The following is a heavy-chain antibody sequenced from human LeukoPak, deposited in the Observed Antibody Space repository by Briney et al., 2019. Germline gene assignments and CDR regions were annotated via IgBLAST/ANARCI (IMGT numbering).Heavy chain of an antibody. D-gene: IGHD6-19*01. CDR2: INPNSGGT. V-gene: IGHV1-2*02. CDR1: GYTFTGYY. J-gene: IGHJ6*03. Sequence: ASVKVSCKASGYTFTGYYMHWVRQAPGQGLEWMGWINPNSGGTNYAQKFQGRVTITRDTSISTAYMELSRPRSDDTAVYYCARDGSGWYDAYYYYMDVWGKGTTVTVSS. CDR3: ARDGSGWYDAYYYYMDV.